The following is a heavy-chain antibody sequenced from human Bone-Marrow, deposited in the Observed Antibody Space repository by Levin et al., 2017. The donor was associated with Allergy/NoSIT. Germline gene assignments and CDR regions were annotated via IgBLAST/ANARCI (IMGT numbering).Heavy chain of an antibody. Sequence: GGSLRLSCAASGFTFSSYSMNWVRQAPGKGLEWVSSISSSSSYIYYADSVKGRFTISRDNAKNSLYLQMNSLRAEDTAVYYCARKTLRGYSGYDSHFDYWGQGTLVTVSS. CDR1: GFTFSSYS. CDR3: ARKTLRGYSGYDSHFDY. V-gene: IGHV3-21*01. CDR2: ISSSSSYI. J-gene: IGHJ4*02. D-gene: IGHD5-12*01.